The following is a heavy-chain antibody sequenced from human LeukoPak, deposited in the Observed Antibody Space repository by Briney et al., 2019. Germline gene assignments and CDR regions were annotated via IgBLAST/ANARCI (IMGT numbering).Heavy chain of an antibody. V-gene: IGHV3-23*01. CDR3: ARHEPYNSGSHYDY. J-gene: IGHJ4*02. D-gene: IGHD3-10*01. Sequence: GGSLRLSCAASGFTFTTYAVSWVRQAPGKGLEWVSAITGGGTTFYADSVKGRFTISRDNSKNTLDLQMNSLRADDTAMYYCARHEPYNSGSHYDYWGQGTLVTVSS. CDR2: ITGGGTT. CDR1: GFTFTTYA.